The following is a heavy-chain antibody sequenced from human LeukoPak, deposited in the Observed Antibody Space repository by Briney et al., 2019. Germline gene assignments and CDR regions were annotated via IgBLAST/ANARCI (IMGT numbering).Heavy chain of an antibody. CDR3: ARGRYCSGGSCYYFDY. Sequence: GGSLRLSCAASGFTFSSYAMSWVRQAPGKGLEWVSAIIGSGSSTYYADSVKGRFTISRDNSKNTLFLQMNSLRAEDTAVYYCARGRYCSGGSCYYFDYWGQGTLVTVSS. D-gene: IGHD2-15*01. CDR1: GFTFSSYA. J-gene: IGHJ4*02. V-gene: IGHV3-23*01. CDR2: IIGSGSST.